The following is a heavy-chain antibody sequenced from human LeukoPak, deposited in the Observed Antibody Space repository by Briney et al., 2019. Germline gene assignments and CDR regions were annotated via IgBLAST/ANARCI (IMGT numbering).Heavy chain of an antibody. J-gene: IGHJ6*02. CDR3: AKDSLRWSYFYYGMDV. CDR2: VSYAGSKK. CDR1: GFTLSSYG. Sequence: GGSLRLSCAASGFTLSSYGMHWVRQAPGKGLEWVAVVSYAGSKKYYVDSVKGRFTISRDNSKNTLYLQMNSLRAEDTAVYYCAKDSLRWSYFYYGMDVWGQGTTVTVSS. V-gene: IGHV3-30*18. D-gene: IGHD4-23*01.